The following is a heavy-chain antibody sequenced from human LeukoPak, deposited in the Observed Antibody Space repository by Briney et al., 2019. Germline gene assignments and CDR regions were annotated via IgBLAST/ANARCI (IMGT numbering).Heavy chain of an antibody. CDR3: ARGFCSSTNCYQGPFDF. D-gene: IGHD2-2*01. CDR1: GFTFSSAW. CDR2: IKNKTNGGTT. Sequence: GGSLRLSCAASGFTFSSAWMTWARQAPGKGLEWVGHIKNKTNGGTTDYAAPVKGRFIISRDDSKNTLYLQMNSLRTEDTAVYYCARGFCSSTNCYQGPFDFWGQGTLVTVSS. J-gene: IGHJ4*02. V-gene: IGHV3-15*01.